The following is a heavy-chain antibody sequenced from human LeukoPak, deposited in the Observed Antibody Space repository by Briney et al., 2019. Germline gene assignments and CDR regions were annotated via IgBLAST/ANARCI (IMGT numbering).Heavy chain of an antibody. J-gene: IGHJ1*01. Sequence: ASVKVSCKASGYTFTSYYMHWVRQAPGQGLEWMGIINPSGGSTSYAQKFQGRVTMTRDTSTSTVYMELSSLRSEDTAVYYCARGRYGTVGAWIEYFQHWGQGTLVTVSS. V-gene: IGHV1-46*01. CDR1: GYTFTSYY. D-gene: IGHD1-26*01. CDR3: ARGRYGTVGAWIEYFQH. CDR2: INPSGGST.